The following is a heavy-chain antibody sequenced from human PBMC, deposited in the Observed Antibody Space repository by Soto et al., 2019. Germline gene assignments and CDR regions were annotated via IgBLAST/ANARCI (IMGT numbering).Heavy chain of an antibody. J-gene: IGHJ6*02. V-gene: IGHV1-69*06. CDR3: ARSGFWSGYYPKYYGMDV. D-gene: IGHD3-3*01. CDR2: IIPIFGTA. CDR1: GGTFSSYA. Sequence: SVKVSCKASGGTFSSYAISWVRQAPGQGLEWMGGIIPIFGTANYAQKFQGRVTVTADKSTSTAYMELSSLRSEDTAVYYCARSGFWSGYYPKYYGMDVWGQGTTVTVSS.